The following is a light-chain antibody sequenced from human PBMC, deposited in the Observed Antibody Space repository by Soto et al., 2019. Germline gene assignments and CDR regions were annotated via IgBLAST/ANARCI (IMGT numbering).Light chain of an antibody. V-gene: IGLV2-11*01. J-gene: IGLJ1*01. Sequence: QPALTQPRSVSGSPGQSVTISCTGTSSDVGGYNYVSWYQQHPGKAPKLMIYDVNKRPSGVPVRFSGSKSDNTASLTISGLQAEDEADYYCCSYAGSSTYGFGSETKVTVL. CDR3: CSYAGSSTYG. CDR1: SSDVGGYNY. CDR2: DVN.